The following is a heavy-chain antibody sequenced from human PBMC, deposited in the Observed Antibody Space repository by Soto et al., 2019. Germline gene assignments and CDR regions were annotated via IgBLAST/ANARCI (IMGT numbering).Heavy chain of an antibody. V-gene: IGHV1-8*02. CDR1: GYNFFNYD. Sequence: QVQLVQSGAELKKPGASVKVSCKASGYNFFNYDMNWVRQATGQGPEWIGWVNPNNGDTGYGVRLQGRVTLPTDISTTTAYVELSSLRLDDTAIYYFAKVSRRGSAIYFDYWGKGTLITVSS. D-gene: IGHD2-21*01. J-gene: IGHJ4*02. CDR3: AKVSRRGSAIYFDY. CDR2: VNPNNGDT.